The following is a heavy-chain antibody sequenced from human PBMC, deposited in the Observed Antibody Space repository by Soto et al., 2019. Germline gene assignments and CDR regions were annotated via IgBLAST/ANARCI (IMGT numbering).Heavy chain of an antibody. J-gene: IGHJ5*02. V-gene: IGHV3-15*07. CDR3: TTLGPS. CDR1: GFTFGDSW. CDR2: VKSKCEGETT. Sequence: EVQLVESGGGWVQPGGSLTLSCVASGFTFGDSWMNWVRQAAGKGLEWVGHVKSKCEGETTDYAAPVKGRFTIWRDDSTNTLYLEMNSLKSEDTGKYFCTTLGPSWGQGTQVTVSS.